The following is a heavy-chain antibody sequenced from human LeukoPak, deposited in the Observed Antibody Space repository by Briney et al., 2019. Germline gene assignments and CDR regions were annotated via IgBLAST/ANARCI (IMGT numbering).Heavy chain of an antibody. Sequence: PGGSLRLSCAASGFTFSYYGMHWVRQAPGKGLEWVAVIWYDGSNKYYADSVKGRFTISRDNSKNTLYLQMNSLRAEDTAVYYCARIFRYQLVDYYALDVWGQGTTVTVSS. CDR2: IWYDGSNK. D-gene: IGHD2-2*01. CDR3: ARIFRYQLVDYYALDV. CDR1: GFTFSYYG. V-gene: IGHV3-33*01. J-gene: IGHJ6*02.